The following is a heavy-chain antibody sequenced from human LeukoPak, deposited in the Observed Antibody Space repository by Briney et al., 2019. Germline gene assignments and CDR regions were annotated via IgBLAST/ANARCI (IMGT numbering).Heavy chain of an antibody. CDR2: IKQDGSEK. CDR3: ARSSRSWGVFDI. Sequence: GGSLRLSCAASGFTFSSYWMSWVRQAPGKGLEWVANIKQDGSEKYYVDSVKGRFTISRDSSKNTLSLHINSLRAEDTAIYYCARSSRSWGVFDIWGQGTMVTVSS. V-gene: IGHV3-7*03. CDR1: GFTFSSYW. D-gene: IGHD7-27*01. J-gene: IGHJ3*02.